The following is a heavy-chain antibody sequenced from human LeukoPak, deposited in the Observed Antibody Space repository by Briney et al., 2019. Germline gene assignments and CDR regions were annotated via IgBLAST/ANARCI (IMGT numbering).Heavy chain of an antibody. CDR2: ISGSGGST. D-gene: IGHD3-10*01. J-gene: IGHJ3*02. CDR3: AKVNHLTPWDDYYGSGSYYWGAFDI. V-gene: IGHV3-23*01. CDR1: GFTFSSYA. Sequence: PGRSLRLSCAASGFTFSSYAMHWVRQAPGKGLEWVSAISGSGGSTYYADSVKGRFTISRDNSKNTLYLQMNSLRAEDTAVYYCAKVNHLTPWDDYYGSGSYYWGAFDIWGQGTMVTVSS.